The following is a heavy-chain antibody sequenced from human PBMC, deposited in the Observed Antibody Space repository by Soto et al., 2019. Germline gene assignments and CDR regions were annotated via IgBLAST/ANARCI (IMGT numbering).Heavy chain of an antibody. J-gene: IGHJ6*02. Sequence: QVQLVQSGAEVKKPGSSVKVSCKASGGTFNSYAISWVRQAPGQGLEWMGGNIPIFGTANYAQKFQGRVTISADKSTSTVYMELSSLRSEDTAVYYCARALYSNYNYYYYGMDVWGQGTTVTVSS. CDR2: NIPIFGTA. D-gene: IGHD4-4*01. CDR3: ARALYSNYNYYYYGMDV. CDR1: GGTFNSYA. V-gene: IGHV1-69*06.